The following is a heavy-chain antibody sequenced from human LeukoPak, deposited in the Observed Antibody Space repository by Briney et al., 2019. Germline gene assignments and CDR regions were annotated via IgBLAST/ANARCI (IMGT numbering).Heavy chain of an antibody. CDR1: EFSVGSNY. CDR2: IYSGGST. D-gene: IGHD6-19*01. Sequence: GGSLRLSCAASEFSVGSNYMTWVRQAPGKGLEWVSLIYSGGSTYYADSVKGRFTISRDNSKNTLYLQMNSLRTDDTAVYYCAKSPYSSGWYRGGTNFDYWGQGTLVTVSS. CDR3: AKSPYSSGWYRGGTNFDY. J-gene: IGHJ4*02. V-gene: IGHV3-66*01.